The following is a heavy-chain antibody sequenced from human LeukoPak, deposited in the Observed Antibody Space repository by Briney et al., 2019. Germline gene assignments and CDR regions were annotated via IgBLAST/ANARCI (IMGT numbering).Heavy chain of an antibody. CDR1: GFTFSSYW. D-gene: IGHD5-18*01. CDR3: AGGGYTYGLY. CDR2: INRDGSST. Sequence: GGSQRLSCAVSGFTFSSYWMHWVRQAPGKGLVWVSRINRDGSSTSYADSVKRRFTISRDNTKNTLHLQMNSLRAEDTAVYYCAGGGYTYGLYWGQGDLVTVSS. V-gene: IGHV3-74*01. J-gene: IGHJ4*02.